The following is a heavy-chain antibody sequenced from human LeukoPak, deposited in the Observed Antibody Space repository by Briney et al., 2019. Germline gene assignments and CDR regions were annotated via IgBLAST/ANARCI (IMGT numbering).Heavy chain of an antibody. CDR2: IYYSGST. J-gene: IGHJ4*02. Sequence: SETLSLTCTVSGGSISSSSYYWGWIRQPPGKGLEWIGSIYYSGSTDYNPSLKSQVTISVDTSKNQFSLKLSSVTAADTAVYYCARQGYSYGHRLGLWGQGTLVTVSS. D-gene: IGHD5-18*01. CDR3: ARQGYSYGHRLGL. CDR1: GGSISSSSYY. V-gene: IGHV4-39*01.